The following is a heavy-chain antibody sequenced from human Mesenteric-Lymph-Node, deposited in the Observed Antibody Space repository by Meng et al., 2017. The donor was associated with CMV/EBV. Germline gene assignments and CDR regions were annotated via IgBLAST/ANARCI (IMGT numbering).Heavy chain of an antibody. CDR2: ISTRSTYI. Sequence: SCASSGFPFSSYSMNWVRRPPGKGLEWVSSISTRSTYIYYADSVKGRFTISRDNAKNSLYLQMNSLRAEDTAVYYCASAHIVPAAVDYWGQGTLVTVSS. J-gene: IGHJ4*02. CDR1: GFPFSSYS. CDR3: ASAHIVPAAVDY. D-gene: IGHD2-2*01. V-gene: IGHV3-21*01.